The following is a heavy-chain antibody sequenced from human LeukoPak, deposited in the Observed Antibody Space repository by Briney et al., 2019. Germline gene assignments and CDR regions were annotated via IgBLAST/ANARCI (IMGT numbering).Heavy chain of an antibody. CDR1: GYTFIRYG. J-gene: IGHJ4*02. D-gene: IGHD2-2*01. CDR3: AKMGVRTLLTDIVVGPTANDYLES. Sequence: ASVKVSCKASGYTFIRYGIAWVRQAPGQGLEWMGWVSPYSQNTNYIEKIQGRVTMTTDTSANTAYMELRSLRSDDTAVYYCAKMGVRTLLTDIVVGPTANDYLESWGQGTLVTVSS. V-gene: IGHV1-18*01. CDR2: VSPYSQNT.